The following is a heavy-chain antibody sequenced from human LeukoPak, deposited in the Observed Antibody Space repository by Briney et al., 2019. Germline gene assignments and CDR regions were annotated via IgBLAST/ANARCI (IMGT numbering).Heavy chain of an antibody. CDR3: ARHFPDQHIVVVTATEGWFDP. V-gene: IGHV4-4*07. Sequence: SETLSLTCTVSGGSISSYYWSWIRQPAGKGLEWIGRIYTSGSTNYNPSLKSRVTISVDTSKNQFSLKLSSVTAADTAVYYCARHFPDQHIVVVTATEGWFDPWGQGTLVTVSS. CDR2: IYTSGST. D-gene: IGHD2-21*02. CDR1: GGSISSYY. J-gene: IGHJ5*02.